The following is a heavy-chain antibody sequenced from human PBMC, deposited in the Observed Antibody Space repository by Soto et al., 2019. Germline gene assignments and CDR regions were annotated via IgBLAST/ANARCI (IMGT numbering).Heavy chain of an antibody. CDR1: GGSISSYY. J-gene: IGHJ4*02. CDR2: IYYSGST. V-gene: IGHV4-59*08. D-gene: IGHD4-17*01. CDR3: ARHTGLYGDCDY. Sequence: SETLSLTCTVSGGSISSYYWSWIRQPPGKGLEWIGYIYYSGSTNYNPSLKSRVTISVDTSKNQFSLKLSSVTAADTAVYYCARHTGLYGDCDYWGQGTLVTVSS.